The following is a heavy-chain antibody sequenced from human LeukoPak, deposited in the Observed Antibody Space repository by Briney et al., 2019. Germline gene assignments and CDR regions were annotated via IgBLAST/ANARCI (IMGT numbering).Heavy chain of an antibody. D-gene: IGHD6-19*01. V-gene: IGHV1-18*04. Sequence: ASVKVSCKASGYTFTSYGISWVRQAPGQGLEWMGWISAYNGNTNYAQKLQGRVTMTTDTSTSTAYMELRSLRSDDTAVYYCARERGALAVAGTGGYFDYWGQGTLVTVPS. J-gene: IGHJ4*02. CDR3: ARERGALAVAGTGGYFDY. CDR2: ISAYNGNT. CDR1: GYTFTSYG.